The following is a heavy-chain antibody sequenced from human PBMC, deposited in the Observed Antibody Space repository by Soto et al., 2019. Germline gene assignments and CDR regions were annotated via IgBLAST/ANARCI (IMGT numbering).Heavy chain of an antibody. CDR2: IYSGGYT. V-gene: IGHV3-53*01. Sequence: EVQLVESGGGLIQPGGSLRLSCAVSGFTVSNNYMSWVRQAPGKGLEGVSVIYSGGYTAYGDSVKGRFTISRDNSKNTQYLKIKSLRPAAAAGYYCAAQPGGGGYWGQGTLVTVSS. D-gene: IGHD3-10*01. CDR1: GFTVSNNY. CDR3: AAQPGGGGY. J-gene: IGHJ4*02.